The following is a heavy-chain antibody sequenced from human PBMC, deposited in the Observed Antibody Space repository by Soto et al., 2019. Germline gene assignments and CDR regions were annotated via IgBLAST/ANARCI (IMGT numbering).Heavy chain of an antibody. J-gene: IGHJ5*02. CDR1: GYAFASYG. D-gene: IGHD6-13*01. CDR3: VRRHVSATGIDWFDP. CDR2: INAANGDT. V-gene: IGHV1-3*01. Sequence: SSKDPGYAFASYGIHWVRHSHGQRLEWMGWINAANGDTKYSPKFQGRVAITRDTSASTAYMELSSLRSEDTAVYYCVRRHVSATGIDWFDPWGQGPLVTVSS.